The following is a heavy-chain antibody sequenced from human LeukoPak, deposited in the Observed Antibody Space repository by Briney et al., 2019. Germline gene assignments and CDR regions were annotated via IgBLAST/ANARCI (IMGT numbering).Heavy chain of an antibody. CDR2: IGSGGYT. J-gene: IGHJ4*02. V-gene: IGHV3-23*01. D-gene: IGHD6-6*01. Sequence: GGSLRLSCIASGFTLSNYDMTWVRQTPGKGLEYVSSIGSGGYTFYAGSVKGRFSISRDISQNTVYLQMNSLRAEDTAMYFCAKKLPGPSYYFDFWGQEPLVTVSP. CDR1: GFTLSNYD. CDR3: AKKLPGPSYYFDF.